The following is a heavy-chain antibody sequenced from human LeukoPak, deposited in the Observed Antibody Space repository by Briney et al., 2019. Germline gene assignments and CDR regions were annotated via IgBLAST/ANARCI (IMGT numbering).Heavy chain of an antibody. V-gene: IGHV4-30-4*01. J-gene: IGHJ4*02. CDR2: IYYSGST. D-gene: IGHD3-10*01. CDR1: GGSISSGDYY. CDR3: ARGVGTPPFVPLDPMVRGVTPFDY. Sequence: SETLSLTCTVSGGSISSGDYYWSWIRQPPGKGLEWIGYIYYSGSTNYNPSLKSRVTISVDTSKNQFSLKLSSVTAADTAVYYCARGVGTPPFVPLDPMVRGVTPFDYWGQGTLVTVSS.